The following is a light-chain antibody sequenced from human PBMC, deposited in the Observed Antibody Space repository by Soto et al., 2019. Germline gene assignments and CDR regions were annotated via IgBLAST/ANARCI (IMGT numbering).Light chain of an antibody. CDR1: SSDVGKYDR. CDR2: EVT. V-gene: IGLV2-18*02. Sequence: QPVLTQPPSVSGSPGQSVTISCTGTSSDVGKYDRVSWYQQPPGTAPRLIMYEVTNRPSGVPARFSGSKSGNTASLTISGLQAEDEADYFCSSYTSASRYVFGAGTKLTVL. CDR3: SSYTSASRYV. J-gene: IGLJ1*01.